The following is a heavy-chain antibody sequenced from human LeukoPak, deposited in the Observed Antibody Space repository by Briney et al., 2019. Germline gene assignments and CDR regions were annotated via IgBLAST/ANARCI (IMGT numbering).Heavy chain of an antibody. D-gene: IGHD5-18*01. J-gene: IGHJ4*02. CDR1: GGSISSGGYY. V-gene: IGHV4-31*03. CDR2: IYYSGST. CDR3: ARAPVFGYSYGYTGRYYFDY. Sequence: SETLSLTCTVSGGSISSGGYYWSWIRQHPGKGLEWIGYIYYSGSTYYNPSLKSRVTISVDTSKNQFSLKLSSVTAADTAVYYCARAPVFGYSYGYTGRYYFDYWGQGTLVTVSP.